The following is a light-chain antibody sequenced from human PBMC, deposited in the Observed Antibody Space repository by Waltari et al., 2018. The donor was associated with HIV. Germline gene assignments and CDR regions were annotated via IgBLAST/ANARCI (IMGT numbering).Light chain of an antibody. J-gene: IGLJ1*01. CDR1: SSDVGPYNY. V-gene: IGLV2-11*01. Sequence: QSALTQPRSVSGSPGQSVTLSSTGTSSDVGPYNYFSWYQQHPGKAPKLILYDVSKRPSGVPDRFSGSKSGNTASLTISGLRVEDEVDYYCCSYAGSSFYVFGTGTQVTVL. CDR2: DVS. CDR3: CSYAGSSFYV.